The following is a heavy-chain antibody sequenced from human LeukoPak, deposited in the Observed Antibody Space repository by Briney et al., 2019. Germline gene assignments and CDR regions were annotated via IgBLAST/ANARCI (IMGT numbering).Heavy chain of an antibody. D-gene: IGHD2-15*01. CDR3: AKASAAGCYSALDY. Sequence: GGSLRLSCAASGFTFDDYGMSWVRHAPGKGLEWVSGINWNGGSTGYADSVKGRFTISRDNSRNTLYLQMDSLRAEDTAVYYCAKASAAGCYSALDYWGQGSLVTLSS. CDR2: INWNGGST. J-gene: IGHJ4*02. V-gene: IGHV3-20*04. CDR1: GFTFDDYG.